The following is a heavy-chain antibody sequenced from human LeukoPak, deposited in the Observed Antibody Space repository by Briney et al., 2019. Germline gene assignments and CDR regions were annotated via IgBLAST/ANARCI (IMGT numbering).Heavy chain of an antibody. D-gene: IGHD1-14*01. Sequence: GGSLRLSCAASGFIYDDYGMSWVRQVPGKGLEWVSAMTGGGGTTLYTDSVKGRFTISRDNSKNTLYLQMNSLRVEDTAVYYCAKDRVPDGVWEIDYWGQGTLVIVSS. J-gene: IGHJ4*02. V-gene: IGHV3-23*01. CDR3: AKDRVPDGVWEIDY. CDR2: MTGGGGTT. CDR1: GFIYDDYG.